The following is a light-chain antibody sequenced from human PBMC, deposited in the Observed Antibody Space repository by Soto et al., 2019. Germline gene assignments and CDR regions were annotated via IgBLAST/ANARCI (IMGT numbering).Light chain of an antibody. CDR1: SSDVGGYNY. CDR2: DVS. CDR3: CSYAGSYISVV. V-gene: IGLV2-11*01. J-gene: IGLJ2*01. Sequence: QSALTQPRSVSGSPGQSVTISCTGTSSDVGGYNYVSWYQQHPGKAPKLMIYDVSKRPSGVPDRFSGSKSGNTASLTISGLQAEDEAVYYCCSYAGSYISVVFGGGTKLTVL.